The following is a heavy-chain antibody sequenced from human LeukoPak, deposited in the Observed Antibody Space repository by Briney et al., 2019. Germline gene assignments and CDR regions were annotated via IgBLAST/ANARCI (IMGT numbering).Heavy chain of an antibody. CDR2: ISWDGGST. J-gene: IGHJ4*02. CDR3: AKALSSGGLDFDY. D-gene: IGHD6-19*01. V-gene: IGHV3-43*01. Sequence: EPGGSLRLSCAASGFTFDDYTMHWVRQAPGKGLEWVSLISWDGGSTYYADSVKGRFTISRDNSKNSLCLQMSSLRTEDTALYYCAKALSSGGLDFDYWGQGTLVTVSS. CDR1: GFTFDDYT.